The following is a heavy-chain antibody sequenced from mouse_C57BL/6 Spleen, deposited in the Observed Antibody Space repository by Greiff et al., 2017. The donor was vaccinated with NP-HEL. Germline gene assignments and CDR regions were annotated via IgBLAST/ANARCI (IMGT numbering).Heavy chain of an antibody. CDR1: GYSITSGYY. V-gene: IGHV3-6*01. CDR2: ISYDGSN. D-gene: IGHD1-1*01. J-gene: IGHJ1*03. CDR3: ARVYGSYWYFDV. Sequence: EVKLVESGPGLVKPSQSLSLTCSVTGYSITSGYYWNWIRQFPGNKLEWMGYISYDGSNNYNPSLKNRISITRDTSKNQFFLKLNSVTTEDTATYYCARVYGSYWYFDVWGTGTTVTVSS.